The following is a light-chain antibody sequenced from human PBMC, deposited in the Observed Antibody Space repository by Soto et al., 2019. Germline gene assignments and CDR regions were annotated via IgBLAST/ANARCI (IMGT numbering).Light chain of an antibody. CDR2: KTS. CDR1: QSVSSS. CDR3: QQYNTYSPVT. J-gene: IGKJ4*01. V-gene: IGKV1-5*03. Sequence: DIQMTQSPSTLSASVGDRVTITCRASQSVSSSLAWYQQKPGKAPKLLIYKTSSLESGGPSRFSGSGSGTEFTLTISSLQPDDFATYYCQQYNTYSPVTFGGGTKVEIK.